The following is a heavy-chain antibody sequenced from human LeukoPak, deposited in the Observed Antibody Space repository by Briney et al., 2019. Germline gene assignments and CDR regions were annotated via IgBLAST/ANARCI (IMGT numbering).Heavy chain of an antibody. CDR2: IYHSGST. Sequence: SQTLSLTCTVSGGSISSGGYYWSWIRQPPGKGLEWIGYIYHSGSTYYNPSLKSRVTISVDRSKNQFSLKLSSVTAADTAVYYCARDGRGYSGYDPPYYFDYWGQGTLVTVSS. CDR1: GGSISSGGYY. J-gene: IGHJ4*02. D-gene: IGHD5-12*01. V-gene: IGHV4-30-2*01. CDR3: ARDGRGYSGYDPPYYFDY.